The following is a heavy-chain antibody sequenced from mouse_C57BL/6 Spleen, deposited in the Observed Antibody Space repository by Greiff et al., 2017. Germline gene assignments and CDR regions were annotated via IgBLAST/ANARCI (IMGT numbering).Heavy chain of an antibody. Sequence: QVQLKQPGTELVKPGASVKLSCKASGYTFTSYWMHWVKQRPGQGLEWIGNINPSNGGTNYNEKFKSKATLTVDKSSSTAYMQLSSLTSEDSAVYYCARSGFTTVVPLDWGQGTLVTVSA. CDR2: INPSNGGT. J-gene: IGHJ3*01. D-gene: IGHD1-1*01. V-gene: IGHV1-53*01. CDR1: GYTFTSYW. CDR3: ARSGFTTVVPLD.